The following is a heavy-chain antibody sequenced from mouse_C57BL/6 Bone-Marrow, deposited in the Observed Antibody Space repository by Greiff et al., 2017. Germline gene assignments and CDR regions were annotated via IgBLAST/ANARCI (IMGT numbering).Heavy chain of an antibody. CDR1: GFTFSDYY. Sequence: EVKVVESEGGLVQPGSSMKLSCTASGFTFSDYYMAWVRQVPEKGLEWVANINYDGSSTYYLDSLKSRFIISRDNATNILYLQMSSLTSEDTATYYCARDYYGRGYFDVWGTGTTVTVSS. V-gene: IGHV5-16*01. CDR3: ARDYYGRGYFDV. J-gene: IGHJ1*03. CDR2: INYDGSST. D-gene: IGHD1-1*01.